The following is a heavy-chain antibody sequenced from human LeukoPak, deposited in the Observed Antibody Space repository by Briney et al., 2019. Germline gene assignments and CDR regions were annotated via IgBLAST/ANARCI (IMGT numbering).Heavy chain of an antibody. D-gene: IGHD2-15*01. CDR2: INHSGST. CDR1: GGSFSGYY. CDR3: ARPICSGGSCYGPFDY. J-gene: IGHJ4*02. Sequence: PSETLSLTCAVYGGSFSGYYWSWIRQPPGKGLEWIGEINHSGSTNYNPSLKSRVTISVDTSKNQFSLKLSSVTAADTAVYYCARPICSGGSCYGPFDYWGQGTLVTVSS. V-gene: IGHV4-34*01.